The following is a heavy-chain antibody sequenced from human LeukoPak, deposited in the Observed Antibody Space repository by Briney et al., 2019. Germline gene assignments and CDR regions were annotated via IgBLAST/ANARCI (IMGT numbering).Heavy chain of an antibody. J-gene: IGHJ4*02. V-gene: IGHV3-23*01. CDR1: GFTFGNYA. D-gene: IGHD3-22*01. CDR2: ISGSGDNT. CDR3: AKGSYYDSSGSFYFDY. Sequence: PGGSLRLSCAASGFTFGNYAMSWVRQAPGKGLEWVSGISGSGDNTYYADSVKGRFTISRDNSKNTLYVQVNSLGTEDTAAYYCAKGSYYDSSGSFYFDYWGQGTLVTVSS.